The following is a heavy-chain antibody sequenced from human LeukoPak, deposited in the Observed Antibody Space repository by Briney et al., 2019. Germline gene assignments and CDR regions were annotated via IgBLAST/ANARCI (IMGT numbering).Heavy chain of an antibody. D-gene: IGHD3-10*01. CDR3: ARDSTGLLCFGEPLN. Sequence: ASVKVSCKASGYTFTSYAMNWVRQAPGQGLEWMGWININTGNPTYAQGFTGRFVFSLDTSVSTAYLQISSLKAEDTAVYYCARDSTGLLCFGEPLNWGQGTLVTVSS. CDR1: GYTFTSYA. CDR2: ININTGNP. J-gene: IGHJ4*02. V-gene: IGHV7-4-1*02.